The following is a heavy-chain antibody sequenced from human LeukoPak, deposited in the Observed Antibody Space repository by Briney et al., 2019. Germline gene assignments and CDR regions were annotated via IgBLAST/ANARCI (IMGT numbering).Heavy chain of an antibody. J-gene: IGHJ4*02. V-gene: IGHV4-34*01. CDR1: GGSFSGYY. Sequence: SETLSLTCAVYGGSFSGYYWSWIRQPPGKGLEWIGEINHSGSTNYNPSLKSRVTISVDTSKNQFSLKLSSVTAADTAVYYCARRSISGNSWDYFDYWGQGTLVTVSS. D-gene: IGHD4-23*01. CDR3: ARRSISGNSWDYFDY. CDR2: INHSGST.